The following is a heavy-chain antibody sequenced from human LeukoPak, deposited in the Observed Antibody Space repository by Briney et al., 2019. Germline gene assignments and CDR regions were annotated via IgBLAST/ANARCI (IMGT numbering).Heavy chain of an antibody. J-gene: IGHJ4*02. CDR2: SYYSGST. V-gene: IGHV4-61*01. Sequence: SETLSLTCTVSGGSVSSGSYYWSWIRQPPGKGLEWIGYSYYSGSTNYNPSLKSRVTISVDTSKNQFSLKLSSVTAADTAVYYCARGGTVTYDYWGQGTLVTVSS. D-gene: IGHD4-17*01. CDR3: ARGGTVTYDY. CDR1: GGSVSSGSYY.